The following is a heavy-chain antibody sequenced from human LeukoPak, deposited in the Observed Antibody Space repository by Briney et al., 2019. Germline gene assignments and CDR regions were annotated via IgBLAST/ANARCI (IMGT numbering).Heavy chain of an antibody. CDR1: GYTLTELS. V-gene: IGHV1-24*01. Sequence: ASVKVSCKVAGYTLTELSMHWVRQAPGKGLEWMGGFDPEDGETIYAQKFQGRVTMTEDTSTDTAYMELSSLRSEDTAVYYCATGYSSSWYWFDPWGQGTLVTVSS. CDR3: ATGYSSSWYWFDP. D-gene: IGHD6-13*01. J-gene: IGHJ5*02. CDR2: FDPEDGET.